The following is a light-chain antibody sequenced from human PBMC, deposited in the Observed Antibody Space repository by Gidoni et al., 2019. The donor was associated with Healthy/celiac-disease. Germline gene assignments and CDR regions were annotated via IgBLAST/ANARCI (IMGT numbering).Light chain of an antibody. V-gene: IGKV1-5*03. J-gene: IGKJ1*01. CDR3: QQYNSYSWT. CDR2: TAS. CDR1: QSISSW. Sequence: DIQMTQAPSTLSASVGDRVTITCRASQSISSWLAWYQQQPGKAPKLLSYTASSLESGVPSRFSGSGSWTEFTLTISSLQPYDFATYYCQQYNSYSWTFGQGTKVEIK.